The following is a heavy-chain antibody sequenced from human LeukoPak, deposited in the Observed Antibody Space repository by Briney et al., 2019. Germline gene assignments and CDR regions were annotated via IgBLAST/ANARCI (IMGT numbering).Heavy chain of an antibody. CDR2: IYTSGST. J-gene: IGHJ6*02. Sequence: SETLSLTCTVSGGSISSYYWSWIRQPAGKGLEWIGRIYTSGSTNYNPSLKSRVTMSVDTSKNQFSLKLSSVTAADTAVYYCARSHCSSTSCYNYYYYGMDVWGQGTTVTVSS. CDR3: ARSHCSSTSCYNYYYYGMDV. D-gene: IGHD2-2*02. CDR1: GGSISSYY. V-gene: IGHV4-4*07.